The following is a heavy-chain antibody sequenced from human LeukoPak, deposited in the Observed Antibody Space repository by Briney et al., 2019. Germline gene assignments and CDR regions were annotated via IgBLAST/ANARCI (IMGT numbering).Heavy chain of an antibody. D-gene: IGHD6-13*01. J-gene: IGHJ4*02. Sequence: GASVKVSCKASGYTFTSYGISWVRQAPGQGLEWTGWISGYNGNTNYAQKFQDRVVMTTDTSTSTVYMELRSLRSDDTAVYYCARDSSSWLHGHWGQGTLVTVSS. CDR1: GYTFTSYG. V-gene: IGHV1-18*01. CDR3: ARDSSSWLHGH. CDR2: ISGYNGNT.